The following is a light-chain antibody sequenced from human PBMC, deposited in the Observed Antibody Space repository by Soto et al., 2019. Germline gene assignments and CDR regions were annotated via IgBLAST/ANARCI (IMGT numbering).Light chain of an antibody. Sequence: EIVLTQSPDTLSLSPGEGASLSCRASQSVHTFLAWYQQKPGQAPRLLIYGASTRATGVPARFSGSGSGTDFTLTISRLEPEDFAVYYCQHRANWPLTFGGGTKVDI. V-gene: IGKV3-11*01. J-gene: IGKJ4*01. CDR2: GAS. CDR3: QHRANWPLT. CDR1: QSVHTF.